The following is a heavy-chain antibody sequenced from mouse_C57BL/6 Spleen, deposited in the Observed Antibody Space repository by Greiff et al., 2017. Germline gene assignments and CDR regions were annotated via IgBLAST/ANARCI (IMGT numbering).Heavy chain of an antibody. V-gene: IGHV14-4*01. J-gene: IGHJ4*01. CDR3: TTVITTVVEMDD. CDR1: GFNIKDDY. Sequence: VQLQQSGAELVRPGASVKLSCTASGFNIKDDYMHWVKQRPEQGLEWIGWIDPENGDTEYASKFQGKATITADTSSNTAYLQLSSLTSEDTAVYYCTTVITTVVEMDDWGQGTSVTVSS. D-gene: IGHD1-1*01. CDR2: IDPENGDT.